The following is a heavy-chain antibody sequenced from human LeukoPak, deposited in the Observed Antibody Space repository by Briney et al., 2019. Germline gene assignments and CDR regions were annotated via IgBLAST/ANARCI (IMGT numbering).Heavy chain of an antibody. D-gene: IGHD6-19*01. Sequence: PGGSLRLSCAASGFTFADYAMHWVRHAPGKGLEGVSGISWNSGSASYADSLQGRFTISRDNSKNSVYLQMDSLRAEDTALYFCVKGYSSAYYFNYFDYWGQGTLVTVSS. CDR2: ISWNSGSA. CDR3: VKGYSSAYYFNYFDY. V-gene: IGHV3-9*01. CDR1: GFTFADYA. J-gene: IGHJ4*02.